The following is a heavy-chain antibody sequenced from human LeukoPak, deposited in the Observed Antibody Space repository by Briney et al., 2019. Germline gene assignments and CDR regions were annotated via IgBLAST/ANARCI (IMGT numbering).Heavy chain of an antibody. V-gene: IGHV1-46*01. D-gene: IGHD6-19*01. J-gene: IGHJ6*03. CDR3: ARDLRYSSGWSASGMDV. CDR2: INPSGGTT. CDR1: GYTFTSYY. Sequence: GASVKVSCKASGYTFTSYYMHWVRQAPGQGLEWMGIINPSGGTTSYAQNFQGRVTMTRDMSTSTVYMELSSLRSEDTAVYYCARDLRYSSGWSASGMDVWGKGTTVTISS.